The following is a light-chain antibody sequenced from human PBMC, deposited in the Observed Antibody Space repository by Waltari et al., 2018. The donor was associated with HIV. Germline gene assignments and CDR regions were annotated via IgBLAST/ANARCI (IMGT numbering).Light chain of an antibody. Sequence: DIQLTQSPSSLSAFVGARVTITCRASQSISNFLTWYQQKPGKAPQVLIYVSSSLQRGVPSRFSGTRSGTDFTLTISSLQPEDSATYYCLQTYSTTWTFGQGTKVEIK. V-gene: IGKV1-39*01. CDR2: VSS. J-gene: IGKJ1*01. CDR3: LQTYSTTWT. CDR1: QSISNF.